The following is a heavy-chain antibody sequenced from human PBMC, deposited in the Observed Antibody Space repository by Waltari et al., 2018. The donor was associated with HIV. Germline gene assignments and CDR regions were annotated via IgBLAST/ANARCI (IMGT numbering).Heavy chain of an antibody. V-gene: IGHV4-39*01. CDR3: ARRNCGGDCYSFDY. D-gene: IGHD2-21*01. Sequence: QLQLQESGPGLVKPSETLSLTCTVSGGSISSSSYYWGWIRQPPGKGLEWIGSIYYSGSTYYNPSLKSRVTISVDTSKNQFSLKLSSVTAADTAVYYCARRNCGGDCYSFDYWGQGTLVTVSS. CDR2: IYYSGST. CDR1: GGSISSSSYY. J-gene: IGHJ4*02.